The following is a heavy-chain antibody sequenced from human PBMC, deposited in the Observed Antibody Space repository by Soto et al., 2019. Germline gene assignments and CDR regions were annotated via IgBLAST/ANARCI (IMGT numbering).Heavy chain of an antibody. J-gene: IGHJ4*02. V-gene: IGHV3-66*01. Sequence: GGSLRLSCAASGFTVSSNYMSWVRQAPGKGLEWVSVIYSGGSTCYADSVKGRFTISRDNAKNSLYLQMNSLRAEDTAVYYCASSRIVAPIGWGQGTLVTVSS. CDR2: IYSGGST. D-gene: IGHD5-12*01. CDR1: GFTVSSNY. CDR3: ASSRIVAPIG.